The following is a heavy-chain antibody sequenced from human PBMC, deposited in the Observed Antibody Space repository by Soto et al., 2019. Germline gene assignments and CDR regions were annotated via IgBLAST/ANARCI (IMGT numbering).Heavy chain of an antibody. J-gene: IGHJ4*02. CDR3: ARDITTATGAFDY. CDR1: GFSLSTYS. V-gene: IGHV3-21*01. Sequence: EVQLVESGGGLVKPGGSLRLSCAASGFSLSTYSMNWVRQAPGKGLEWVSSISSSSNNIYYADSVKGRFTISRDNAKNSLFLQVNSLRDEDTAVYFCARDITTATGAFDYWGQGTLVTVSS. D-gene: IGHD6-13*01. CDR2: ISSSSNNI.